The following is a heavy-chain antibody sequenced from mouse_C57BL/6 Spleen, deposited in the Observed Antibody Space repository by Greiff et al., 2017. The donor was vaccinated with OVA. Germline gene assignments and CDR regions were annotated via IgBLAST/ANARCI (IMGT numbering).Heavy chain of an antibody. CDR3: ARGGFYDYDDGYAMDY. Sequence: QVQLQQPGAELVRPGTSVKLSCKASGYTFTSYWMHWVKQRPGQGLEWIGVIDPSDSYTNYNQKFKGKATLTVDTSSSTAYMQLSSLTSEDSAVYYWARGGFYDYDDGYAMDYWGQGTSVTVSS. CDR2: IDPSDSYT. J-gene: IGHJ4*01. CDR1: GYTFTSYW. V-gene: IGHV1-59*01. D-gene: IGHD2-4*01.